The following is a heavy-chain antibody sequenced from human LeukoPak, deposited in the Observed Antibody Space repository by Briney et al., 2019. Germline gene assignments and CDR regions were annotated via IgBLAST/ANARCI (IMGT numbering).Heavy chain of an antibody. V-gene: IGHV3-23*01. D-gene: IGHD3-9*01. CDR2: ISGGGGST. CDR3: AKDRAAFFDWLFYR. CDR1: GFTFSSYA. Sequence: PGGSLRLSCAASGFTFSSYAMSWVRRAPGTGLEWVSGISGGGGSTYYADSVKGRFTISRDNFKNTLYLQMNSLRAEDTAVYYCAKDRAAFFDWLFYRWGQGTLVTVSS. J-gene: IGHJ4*02.